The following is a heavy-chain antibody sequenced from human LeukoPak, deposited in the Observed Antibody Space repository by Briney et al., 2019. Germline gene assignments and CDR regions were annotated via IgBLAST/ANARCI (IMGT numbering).Heavy chain of an antibody. Sequence: GGSLRLSCAASGFTFSSYAMSWVRQAPGKGLEWVSAISGSGGSTYYADSVKGRFTISRDNSKNTLYLQMNSLRAKDTAVYYCAKGLWLSHVSGVFDIWGQGTMVTVSS. CDR2: ISGSGGST. V-gene: IGHV3-23*01. J-gene: IGHJ3*02. CDR1: GFTFSSYA. D-gene: IGHD2/OR15-2a*01. CDR3: AKGLWLSHVSGVFDI.